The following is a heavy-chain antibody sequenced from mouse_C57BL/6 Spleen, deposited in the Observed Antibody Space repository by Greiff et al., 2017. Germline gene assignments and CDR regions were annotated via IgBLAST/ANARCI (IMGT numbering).Heavy chain of an antibody. J-gene: IGHJ2*01. Sequence: EVQGVESGGGLVKPGGSLKLSCAASGFTFSDYGMNWVRQAPEKGLEWVAYISSGSSTIYSADTVKGRFTISRDNAKNTLLLQVTNLKAEDTAMYYCARRGLLLPFDDWGQGTTLTVSS. CDR1: GFTFSDYG. CDR2: ISSGSSTI. D-gene: IGHD1-1*01. CDR3: ARRGLLLPFDD. V-gene: IGHV5-17*01.